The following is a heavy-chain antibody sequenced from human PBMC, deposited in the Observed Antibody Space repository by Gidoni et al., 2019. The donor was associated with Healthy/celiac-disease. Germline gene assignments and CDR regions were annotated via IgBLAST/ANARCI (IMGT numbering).Heavy chain of an antibody. Sequence: EVQLVESGGDLVQPGRSLTLSCAASGFTFDDYAMHWVRQAPGKGLAWVSGISWNSGSIGYADSVKGRFTIFRDNAKNSLYLQMNSLRAEDTALYYCAKTQWSSSWYFDYWGQGTLVTISS. D-gene: IGHD6-13*01. CDR3: AKTQWSSSWYFDY. CDR1: GFTFDDYA. J-gene: IGHJ4*02. V-gene: IGHV3-9*01. CDR2: ISWNSGSI.